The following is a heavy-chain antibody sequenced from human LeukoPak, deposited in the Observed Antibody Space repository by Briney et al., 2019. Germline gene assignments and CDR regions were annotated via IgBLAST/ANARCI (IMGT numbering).Heavy chain of an antibody. V-gene: IGHV3-48*01. D-gene: IGHD1-26*01. CDR1: GFAFSSYS. Sequence: GGSLRLSCAASGFAFSSYSMNWVRQAPGKGLEWVSYISSSSSTIYYADSVKGRFTISRDNAKNSLYLQMNSLRAEDTAVYYCARDGGELHPFDAFDIWGQGTMVTVSS. CDR2: ISSSSSTI. CDR3: ARDGGELHPFDAFDI. J-gene: IGHJ3*02.